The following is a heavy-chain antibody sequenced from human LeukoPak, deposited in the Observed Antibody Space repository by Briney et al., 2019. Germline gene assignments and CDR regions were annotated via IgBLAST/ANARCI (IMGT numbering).Heavy chain of an antibody. CDR1: GGSISSSSYY. D-gene: IGHD5-18*01. CDR3: ARDEGYSYGYPGWFDP. V-gene: IGHV4-39*07. CDR2: IYYSGST. J-gene: IGHJ5*02. Sequence: SETLSLTCTVSGGSISSSSYYWGWIRQPPGKGLEWIGSIYYSGSTYYNPSLKSRVTISVDTSKNQFSLKLSSVTAADTAVYYCARDEGYSYGYPGWFDPWGQGTLVTVSS.